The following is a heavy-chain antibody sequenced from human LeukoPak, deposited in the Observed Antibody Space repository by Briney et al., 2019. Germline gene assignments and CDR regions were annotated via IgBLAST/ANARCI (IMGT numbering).Heavy chain of an antibody. Sequence: GASVKVSCKASGYTFTGYYMHWVRQAPGQGLEWMGWINPNSGGTNYAQKFQGRVTMTRDTSISTAYMELSRLRSDDTAVYYCARGHYCSGGSCSFFHYFDYWGQGTLVTVSS. D-gene: IGHD2-15*01. CDR1: GYTFTGYY. CDR2: INPNSGGT. J-gene: IGHJ4*02. V-gene: IGHV1-2*02. CDR3: ARGHYCSGGSCSFFHYFDY.